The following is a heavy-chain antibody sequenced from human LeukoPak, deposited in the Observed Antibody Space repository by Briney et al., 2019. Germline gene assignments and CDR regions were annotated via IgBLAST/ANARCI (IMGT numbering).Heavy chain of an antibody. J-gene: IGHJ4*02. V-gene: IGHV4-30-4*01. Sequence: PSETLSLTCTVSGGSISSGDYYWSWIRQPPGKGLEWIGHIYYSGGTYYSPSLKSRVTISVDTSKNQFSLKLSSVTAADTAVYYCARDRGGRGYNGYDPFDFWGQGTLVAVSS. CDR2: IYYSGGT. D-gene: IGHD5-12*01. CDR1: GGSISSGDYY. CDR3: ARDRGGRGYNGYDPFDF.